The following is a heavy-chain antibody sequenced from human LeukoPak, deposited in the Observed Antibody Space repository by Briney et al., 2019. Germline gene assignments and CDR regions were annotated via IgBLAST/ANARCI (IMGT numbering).Heavy chain of an antibody. CDR1: GYTFTGYG. CDR2: ISAYNGNT. D-gene: IGHD3-22*01. V-gene: IGHV1-18*01. J-gene: IGHJ3*02. CDR3: ARERDYYDSSGYLDAFDI. Sequence: ASVKVSCKASGYTFTGYGISWVRQAPGQGLEWMGWISAYNGNTDYAQKLQGRVTMTTDTSTSTAYMELRSLRSDDTAVYYCARERDYYDSSGYLDAFDIWAKGQWSPSLQ.